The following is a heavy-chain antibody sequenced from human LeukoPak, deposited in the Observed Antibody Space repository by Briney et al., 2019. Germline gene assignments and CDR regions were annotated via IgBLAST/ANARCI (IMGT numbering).Heavy chain of an antibody. CDR3: ARDQGRWLVRTFDY. V-gene: IGHV4-39*07. D-gene: IGHD6-19*01. J-gene: IGHJ4*02. CDR2: IYYSGST. Sequence: PSETLSLTCTVSDDSITIYYWGWIRQPPGKGLEWIGSIYYSGSTYYNPSLKSRVTISVDTSKNQFSLKLSSVTAADTAVYYCARDQGRWLVRTFDYWGQGTLVTVSS. CDR1: DDSITIYY.